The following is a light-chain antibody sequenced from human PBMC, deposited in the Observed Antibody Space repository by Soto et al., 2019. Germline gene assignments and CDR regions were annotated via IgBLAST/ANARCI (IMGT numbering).Light chain of an antibody. CDR2: LGS. CDR1: ESLLHSNGYNY. Sequence: DIVMTQSPLSLPVTPGEPASISCRSSESLLHSNGYNYLDWYLQKPGQSPQLLIFLGSNRASGVPDRCSGCRSGTDFTLKISRVEAEDVGVYYCMQALQTPLTFGQGTKVDIK. J-gene: IGKJ1*01. V-gene: IGKV2-28*01. CDR3: MQALQTPLT.